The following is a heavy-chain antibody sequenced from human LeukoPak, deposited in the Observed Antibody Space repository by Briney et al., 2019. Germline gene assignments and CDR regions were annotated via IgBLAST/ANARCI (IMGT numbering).Heavy chain of an antibody. CDR2: IYSGGNT. D-gene: IGHD1-26*01. CDR1: GFTVSSNF. V-gene: IGHV3-53*01. Sequence: GGSLRLSCTVAGFTVSSNFMSWVRQAPEKGLEWVSVIYSGGNTYYADSVSGRFTISRDNSKNTVHLQMNSLRADDTAVYYCARNHILGYWHFDLWGRGTLVTVSS. CDR3: ARNHILGYWHFDL. J-gene: IGHJ2*01.